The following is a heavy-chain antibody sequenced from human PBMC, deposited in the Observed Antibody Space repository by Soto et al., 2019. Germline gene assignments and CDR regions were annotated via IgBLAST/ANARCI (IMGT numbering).Heavy chain of an antibody. V-gene: IGHV3-30*09. CDR2: ISENGVNK. J-gene: IGHJ4*02. Sequence: GGSLRLSCSASGFTFTSFAIHWVRQAPGKGLEWVAVISENGVNKYSAESVRGRFVVSRDNSKNTVELEMNSLRPEDTAIYFCARRLTKTVSALGYWGQGTLVTVSS. CDR1: GFTFTSFA. CDR3: ARRLTKTVSALGY. D-gene: IGHD2-8*01.